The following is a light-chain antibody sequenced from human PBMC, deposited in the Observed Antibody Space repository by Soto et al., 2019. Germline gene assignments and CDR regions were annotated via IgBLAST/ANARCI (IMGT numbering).Light chain of an antibody. V-gene: IGLV3-21*02. J-gene: IGLJ2*01. CDR2: DDS. CDR3: QVWDSRSDRVV. Sequence: SSELTQPPSVSVAPGQTTRIACGGNNIGTKSVHWYQQMPGQAPVLVVYDDSDRPSGIPERFSGSNSGNTATLTISRVEAGDEADYYCQVWDSRSDRVVFGGGTKLTVL. CDR1: NIGTKS.